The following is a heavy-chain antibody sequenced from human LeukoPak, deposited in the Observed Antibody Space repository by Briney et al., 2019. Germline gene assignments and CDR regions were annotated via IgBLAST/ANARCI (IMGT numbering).Heavy chain of an antibody. V-gene: IGHV4-4*07. J-gene: IGHJ6*03. Sequence: SETLSLTCTVSGGSISSYYWSWIRQPAGKGLEWIGRIYTSGSTNYNPSLKSRVTMSVDTSKNQFSLKLSSVTAADTAVYYCARETSQKGAHYMDVWGKGTTVTISS. CDR2: IYTSGST. CDR3: ARETSQKGAHYMDV. D-gene: IGHD3-16*01. CDR1: GGSISSYY.